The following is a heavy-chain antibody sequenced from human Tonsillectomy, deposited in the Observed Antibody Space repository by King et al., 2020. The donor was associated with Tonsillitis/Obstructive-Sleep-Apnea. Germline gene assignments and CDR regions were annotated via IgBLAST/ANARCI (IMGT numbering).Heavy chain of an antibody. CDR2: ISGSGGST. J-gene: IGHJ4*02. D-gene: IGHD3-3*01. CDR3: AKDEGRITFFGVVSVFDY. Sequence: VQLVESGGGLVQPGGSLRLSCAASGFTFSSYAMSWVRQAPGKGLEWVSAISGSGGSTYYADSVKGRFTISRYNSKNTLYLQMNSLRAEDTAVYYCAKDEGRITFFGVVSVFDYWGQGTLVTVSS. V-gene: IGHV3-23*04. CDR1: GFTFSSYA.